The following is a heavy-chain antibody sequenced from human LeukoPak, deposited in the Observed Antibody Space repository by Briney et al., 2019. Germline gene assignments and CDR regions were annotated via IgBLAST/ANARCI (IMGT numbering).Heavy chain of an antibody. CDR1: GFTFSSYG. J-gene: IGHJ4*02. D-gene: IGHD2-2*01. V-gene: IGHV3-23*01. CDR3: AKPSGYCSSTSCYSAFDY. Sequence: GGSLRLSCAASGFTFSSYGMSWVRQAPGKGLEWFSGISGGGGNTFYADSVKGRFTISRDNSKNTLFLQMTSLRAEDTAVYYCAKPSGYCSSTSCYSAFDYWGQGTLVTVSS. CDR2: ISGGGGNT.